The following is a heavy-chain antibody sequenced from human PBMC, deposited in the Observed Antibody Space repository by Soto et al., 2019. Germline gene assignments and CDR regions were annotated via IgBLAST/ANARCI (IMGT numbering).Heavy chain of an antibody. J-gene: IGHJ4*02. Sequence: GGSLRLSCVVSGFSVSATSIFWVRQATGKGLEWVSLMHRGGTTDNADSVKGRFTTSRDKSKNTLYLHMNGLRVEDTAVYYCARVNTTLVDHFDCWGQGTLVTVSS. D-gene: IGHD5-18*01. CDR3: ARVNTTLVDHFDC. CDR1: GFSVSATS. CDR2: MHRGGTT. V-gene: IGHV3-53*01.